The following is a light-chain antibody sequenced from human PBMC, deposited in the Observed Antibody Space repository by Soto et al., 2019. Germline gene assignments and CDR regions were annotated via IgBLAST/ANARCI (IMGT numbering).Light chain of an antibody. V-gene: IGKV3-15*01. J-gene: IGKJ3*01. Sequence: EIVLTQSPATLSVSPGERATLSCRASQSVSSNLAWYQHKPGQAPRFLIYAASTRATGIPARFSGSGSGTDFTLTISSLQSEDFAVYYCHQYHHWPPSFTFGPGTKVDIK. CDR2: AAS. CDR1: QSVSSN. CDR3: HQYHHWPPSFT.